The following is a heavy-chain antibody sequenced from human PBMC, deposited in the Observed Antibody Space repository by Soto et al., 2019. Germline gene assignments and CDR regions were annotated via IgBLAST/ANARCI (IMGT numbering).Heavy chain of an antibody. V-gene: IGHV1-2*04. J-gene: IGHJ3*02. CDR2: INPHSGGT. Sequence: QVQLVQSGAEVKKPGASVKVSCKASGYTFTGYYMHWVRQAPGQGLEWMGWINPHSGGTNYAQKFQGWVTMTRDTSISTAYMELSRLRSDDTAVYYCARGITMVRGVLLDAFDIWGQGTMVTVSS. CDR3: ARGITMVRGVLLDAFDI. CDR1: GYTFTGYY. D-gene: IGHD3-10*01.